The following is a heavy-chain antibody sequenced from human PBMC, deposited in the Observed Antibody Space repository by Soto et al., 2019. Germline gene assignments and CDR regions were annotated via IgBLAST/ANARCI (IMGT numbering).Heavy chain of an antibody. CDR2: MNPNSGNT. CDR1: GYTFTSYD. J-gene: IGHJ5*02. V-gene: IGHV1-8*01. D-gene: IGHD3-3*01. CDR3: ARISGFWSGYNWFDP. Sequence: ASVKVSCKASGYTFTSYDINWVRQATGQGLEWMGWMNPNSGNTGYAQKFQGRVTMTRNTSISTAYMELSSLRSEDTAVYYCARISGFWSGYNWFDPWGQGTLVTVSS.